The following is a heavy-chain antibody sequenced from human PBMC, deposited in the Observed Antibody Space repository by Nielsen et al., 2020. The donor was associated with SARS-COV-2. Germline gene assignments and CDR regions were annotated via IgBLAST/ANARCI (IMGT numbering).Heavy chain of an antibody. J-gene: IGHJ6*02. CDR1: GFALSAYG. V-gene: IGHV3-48*02. Sequence: GESLKISCTASGFALSAYGMDWVRQVPGRGLEWLAHIRMSDGATQYADSVRGRFTISRDNAKNSLYLQMNSLRDEDTAVYFCASELVPGYYGMDVWGQGTTVTVSS. D-gene: IGHD6-13*01. CDR2: IRMSDGAT. CDR3: ASELVPGYYGMDV.